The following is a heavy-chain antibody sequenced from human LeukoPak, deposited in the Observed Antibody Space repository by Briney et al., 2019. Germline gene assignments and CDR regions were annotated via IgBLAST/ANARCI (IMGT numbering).Heavy chain of an antibody. Sequence: SATLSLTCTVSGGTFSGYYWSWIRQPPGKGLEWIGEINHSVSTNYNPSIMNRGTTSVDTYNNQISLMLISVTAADTAVYYYGGVPMRSYGPIDYWGEGTPFSVSS. D-gene: IGHD3-16*01. V-gene: IGHV4-34*08. J-gene: IGHJ4*02. CDR1: GGTFSGYY. CDR2: INHSVST. CDR3: GGVPMRSYGPIDY.